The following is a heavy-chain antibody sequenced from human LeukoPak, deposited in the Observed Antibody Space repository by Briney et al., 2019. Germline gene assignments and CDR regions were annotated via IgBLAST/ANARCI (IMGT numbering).Heavy chain of an antibody. V-gene: IGHV1-18*01. J-gene: IGHJ4*02. CDR3: AREISKYYYDSSGPGFDY. CDR1: GYTFTSYG. CDR2: ISAYNGNT. Sequence: ASVKVSCKASGYTFTSYGINWVRQAPGQGLEWMGWISAYNGNTNYAQKLQGRVTMTTDTSTSTAYMELRSLRSDDTAVYYCAREISKYYYDSSGPGFDYWGQGTLVTVSS. D-gene: IGHD3-22*01.